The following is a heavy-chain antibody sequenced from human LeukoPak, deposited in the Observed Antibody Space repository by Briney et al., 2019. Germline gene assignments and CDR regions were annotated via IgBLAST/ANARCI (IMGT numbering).Heavy chain of an antibody. Sequence: GGSLRLSCAASGFTVSSNYMSWVRQAPGKGLEWVSYISSSSSTIYYADSVKGRFIISRDNAKNSLYLQMNSLRAEDTAVYYCARDYGDSSLDYWGQGTLVTVSS. CDR2: ISSSSSTI. CDR3: ARDYGDSSLDY. D-gene: IGHD4-17*01. J-gene: IGHJ4*02. V-gene: IGHV3-48*01. CDR1: GFTVSSNY.